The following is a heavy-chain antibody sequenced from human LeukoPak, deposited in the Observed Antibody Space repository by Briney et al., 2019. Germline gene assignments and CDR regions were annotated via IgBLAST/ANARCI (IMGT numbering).Heavy chain of an antibody. CDR3: AKEVRDYDILTGYYMDY. J-gene: IGHJ4*02. CDR1: GFTFSSYA. CDR2: ISGSGGST. V-gene: IGHV3-23*01. D-gene: IGHD3-9*01. Sequence: GGSLRLSCAASGFTFSSYAMSWVRQAPGKGLEWVSAISGSGGSTYYADSVKGRFTISRDNSKNTLYLQMNSLRAEDTAAYYCAKEVRDYDILTGYYMDYWGQGTLVTVSS.